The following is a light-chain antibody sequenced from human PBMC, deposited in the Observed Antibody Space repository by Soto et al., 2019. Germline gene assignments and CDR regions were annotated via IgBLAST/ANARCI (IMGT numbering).Light chain of an antibody. V-gene: IGKV3-15*01. CDR2: GAS. CDR3: QQYNNWPTWT. CDR1: QSVSSN. J-gene: IGKJ1*01. Sequence: EIVMTQSPATLSVSPGERATLSCRASQSVSSNLVWYQHRPGQAPRLLIYGASTRATGIPARFSGSGSGTEFTLTISSLQSGDFAVYYCQQYNNWPTWTFGQGTKVDIK.